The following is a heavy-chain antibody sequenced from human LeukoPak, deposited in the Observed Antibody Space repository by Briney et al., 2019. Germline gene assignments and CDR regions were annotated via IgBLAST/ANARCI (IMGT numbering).Heavy chain of an antibody. CDR2: IDSSGGVV. J-gene: IGHJ4*02. CDR1: GFTFSSYD. Sequence: GGSLRLSCAASGFTFSSYDMNWVRQAPGKRLEWVSYIDSSGGVVYYADSVTGRFFVSRDNAKNSLYLRMSGLRAEDTAMYFCARISPNSRRDYWGQGALVTVSS. CDR3: ARISPNSRRDY. V-gene: IGHV3-48*03. D-gene: IGHD6-13*01.